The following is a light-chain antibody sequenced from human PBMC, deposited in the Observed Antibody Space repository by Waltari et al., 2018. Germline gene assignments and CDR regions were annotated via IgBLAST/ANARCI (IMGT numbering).Light chain of an antibody. V-gene: IGLV1-44*01. CDR2: RNN. Sequence: QSVLTQPPSASGTPGQRVTLSCSGRRSNIGTNTVNWYQQLPGAAPKVLIYRNNQRPSGVPDRFSGSKSVTSASLAISGLQSEDEAAYFCASWDDSLNGPVFGGGTTLTVL. J-gene: IGLJ3*02. CDR3: ASWDDSLNGPV. CDR1: RSNIGTNT.